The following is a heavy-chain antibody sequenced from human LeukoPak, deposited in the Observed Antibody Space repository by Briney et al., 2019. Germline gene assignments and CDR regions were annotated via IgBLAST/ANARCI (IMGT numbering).Heavy chain of an antibody. Sequence: GGSLRLSCVVSGFTLSDYGIHWVRQAPGRGLQWVAFIPFDGSHKYYADSVEGRFTISRDTSKNTLYLQMNSLRAEDTAVYYCAKSFGPVIAAAGTGADWGQGILVTVSS. CDR3: AKSFGPVIAAAGTGAD. V-gene: IGHV3-30*02. CDR1: GFTLSDYG. J-gene: IGHJ4*02. CDR2: IPFDGSHK. D-gene: IGHD6-13*01.